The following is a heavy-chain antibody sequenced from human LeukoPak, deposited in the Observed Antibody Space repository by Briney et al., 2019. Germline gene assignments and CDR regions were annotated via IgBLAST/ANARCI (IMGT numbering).Heavy chain of an antibody. J-gene: IGHJ6*03. CDR3: ARYDYSSGWHYYMDV. CDR2: MNPNSGNT. Sequence: ASVKVSCKASGYTFTSYDINWVRQATGQGLEWMGWMNPNSGNTGYAQKFQGRVTITRNTSISTAYMELSSLRSEDTAVYYCARYDYSSGWHYYMDVWGKGTTVTVSS. CDR1: GYTFTSYD. V-gene: IGHV1-8*03. D-gene: IGHD6-19*01.